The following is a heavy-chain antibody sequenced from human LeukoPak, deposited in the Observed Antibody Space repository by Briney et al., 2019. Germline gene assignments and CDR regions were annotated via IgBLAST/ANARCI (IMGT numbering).Heavy chain of an antibody. CDR3: RKELVAAVAEGFDY. D-gene: IGHD2-15*01. V-gene: IGHV3-30*18. Sequence: GGSLRLSGAASGFTFSSYGMHWVRQAPGKGLEWVAVISYDGSNKYYADSVKGRFTISRDNSKNTLYLQMNSLRAEDTAVYYCRKELVAAVAEGFDYGGRGPLVTVS. CDR1: GFTFSSYG. J-gene: IGHJ4*02. CDR2: ISYDGSNK.